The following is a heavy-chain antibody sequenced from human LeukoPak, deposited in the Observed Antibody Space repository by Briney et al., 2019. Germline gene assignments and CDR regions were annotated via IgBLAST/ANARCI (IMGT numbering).Heavy chain of an antibody. J-gene: IGHJ3*02. CDR1: EFTFSSYG. Sequence: GGSLRLSCAASEFTFSSYGMHWVRQAPGRGLEWVAVISYDGSNKYYADSVKGRFTISRDNSKNTLYLQMNSLRAEDTAVYYCAKPSVRFGDAFDIWGQGTMVTVSS. D-gene: IGHD3-10*01. CDR3: AKPSVRFGDAFDI. CDR2: ISYDGSNK. V-gene: IGHV3-30*18.